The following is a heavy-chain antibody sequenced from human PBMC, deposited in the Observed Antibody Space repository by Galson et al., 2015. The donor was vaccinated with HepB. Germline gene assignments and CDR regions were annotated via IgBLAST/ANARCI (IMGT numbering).Heavy chain of an antibody. D-gene: IGHD2-2*01. Sequence: RLSCAASGFTFSSYGMHWVRQAPGKGLEWVAVIWYDGSNKYYADSVKGQFTISRDNSKNTLYLQMNSLRAEDTAVYYCARDGERSSSSCFDYWGQGTLVTVSS. CDR3: ARDGERSSSSCFDY. CDR2: IWYDGSNK. CDR1: GFTFSSYG. V-gene: IGHV3-33*01. J-gene: IGHJ4*02.